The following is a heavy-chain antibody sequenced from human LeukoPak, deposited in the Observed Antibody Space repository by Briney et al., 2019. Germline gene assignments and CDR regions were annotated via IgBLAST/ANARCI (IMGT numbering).Heavy chain of an antibody. CDR3: ARSYGSGSYYKRSPYYFDY. Sequence: GGSLRLSCAASGFTFSSYAMHWVRQAPGKGLEYASAISSNGGSTYYANSVKGRFTISRDNSKNTLYLQMGSLRAEDMAVYYCARSYGSGSYYKRSPYYFDYWGQGTLVTVSS. CDR1: GFTFSSYA. J-gene: IGHJ4*02. D-gene: IGHD3-10*01. V-gene: IGHV3-64*01. CDR2: ISSNGGST.